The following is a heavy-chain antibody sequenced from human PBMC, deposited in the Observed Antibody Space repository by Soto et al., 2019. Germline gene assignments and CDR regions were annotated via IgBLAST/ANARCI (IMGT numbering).Heavy chain of an antibody. CDR2: ISSSSSYI. V-gene: IGHV3-21*01. J-gene: IGHJ3*02. D-gene: IGHD2-15*01. Sequence: EVQLVESGGGLVKPGGSLRLSCAASGFTFSSYSMNWVRQAPGKGLEWGSSISSSSSYIYYADSVKGRFTISRDNAKNSLYLQMNSLRAEDTAVYYCARGRGGYCSGGSCYSIDHAFDIWGQGTMVTVSS. CDR3: ARGRGGYCSGGSCYSIDHAFDI. CDR1: GFTFSSYS.